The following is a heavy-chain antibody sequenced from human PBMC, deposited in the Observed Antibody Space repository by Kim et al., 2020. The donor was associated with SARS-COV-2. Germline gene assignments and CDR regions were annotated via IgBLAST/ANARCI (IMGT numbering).Heavy chain of an antibody. CDR2: INHSGST. V-gene: IGHV4-34*01. CDR3: ARGVGSSWYFGY. Sequence: SETLSLTCAVYGGSFSGYYWSWIRQPPGKGLEWIGEINHSGSTNYNPSLKSRVTISVDTSKNQFSLKLSSVTAADTAVYYCARGVGSSWYFGYWGQGTLV. J-gene: IGHJ4*02. D-gene: IGHD6-13*01. CDR1: GGSFSGYY.